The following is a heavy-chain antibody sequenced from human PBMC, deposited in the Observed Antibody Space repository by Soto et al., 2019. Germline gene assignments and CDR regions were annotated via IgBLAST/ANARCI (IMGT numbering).Heavy chain of an antibody. D-gene: IGHD6-19*01. CDR3: ARGSHSPGIAVAGYYY. CDR2: IIPIFGTP. CDR1: GVPFSRYA. V-gene: IGHV1-69*13. J-gene: IGHJ4*02. Sequence: SVKVSCKASGVPFSRYAISCVRQAPGKGLEWMGGIIPIFGTPNYAQKFQGRVTITADESTTTAYLELRSLTSEDTAMYYCARGSHSPGIAVAGYYYWGQGTLVTVSS.